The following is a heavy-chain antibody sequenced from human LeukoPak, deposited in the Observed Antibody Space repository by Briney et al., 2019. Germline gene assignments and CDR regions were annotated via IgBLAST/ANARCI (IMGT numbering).Heavy chain of an antibody. CDR2: IYYSGST. CDR3: ARGEYQPLSSSFDY. D-gene: IGHD2-2*01. Sequence: PSETLSLTCTVSDGSISSSSYYWGWVRQPPGKGLEWIGSIYYSGSTYYNPSLKSRVTISVDTSKNQFSLKLSSVTAADTAVYYCARGEYQPLSSSFDYWGQGTLVTVSS. V-gene: IGHV4-39*07. J-gene: IGHJ4*02. CDR1: DGSISSSSYY.